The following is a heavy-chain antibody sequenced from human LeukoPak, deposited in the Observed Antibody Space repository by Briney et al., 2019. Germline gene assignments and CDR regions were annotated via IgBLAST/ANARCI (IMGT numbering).Heavy chain of an antibody. J-gene: IGHJ3*02. Sequence: ADTLTLTCIVSGGSSSRGRYYCRWLPQPQGKGLEWIGEINHSGSTNYNPSLKSRVTISVDTSKNQFSLKLSSVTAADTAVYYCARHTNNGYPDAFDIWGQGTMVTVSS. D-gene: IGHD1/OR15-1a*01. V-gene: IGHV4-39*01. CDR1: GGSSSRGRYY. CDR3: ARHTNNGYPDAFDI. CDR2: INHSGST.